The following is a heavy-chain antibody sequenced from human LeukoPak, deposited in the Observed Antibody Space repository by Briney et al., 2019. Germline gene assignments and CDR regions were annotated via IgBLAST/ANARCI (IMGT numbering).Heavy chain of an antibody. J-gene: IGHJ4*02. CDR3: AKGGGYYYGSGSYRVFDY. V-gene: IGHV3-9*01. Sequence: PGGSLRLSCAASGFTFDDYAMHWVRQAPGKGLEWVSGISWNSGSIGYADSVKGRFTISRDNAKNSLYLQMNSLRAEDTALYYCAKGGGYYYGSGSYRVFDYWGQGTLVTVSS. D-gene: IGHD3-10*01. CDR1: GFTFDDYA. CDR2: ISWNSGSI.